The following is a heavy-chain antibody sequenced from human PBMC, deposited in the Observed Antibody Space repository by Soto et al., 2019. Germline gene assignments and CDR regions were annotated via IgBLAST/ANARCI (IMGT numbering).Heavy chain of an antibody. CDR2: ISYDGSNK. D-gene: IGHD1-26*01. CDR1: GFTFSSYA. V-gene: IGHV3-30-3*01. J-gene: IGHJ6*02. CDR3: AREPYSGSYYYYYGMDV. Sequence: GGSLSLSCAASGFTFSSYAMHWVRQAPGKGLEWVAVISYDGSNKYYADSVKGRFTISRDNSKNTLYLQMNSLRAEDTAVYYCAREPYSGSYYYYYGMDVWGQGTTVTVSS.